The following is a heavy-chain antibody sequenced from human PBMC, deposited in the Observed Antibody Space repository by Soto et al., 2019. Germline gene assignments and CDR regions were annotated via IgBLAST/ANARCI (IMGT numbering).Heavy chain of an antibody. V-gene: IGHV4-4*07. CDR2: IYTSGST. J-gene: IGHJ6*02. D-gene: IGHD6-13*01. Sequence: PSETLSLTCTVSGGSISSYYWSWIRQPAGKGLEWIGRIYTSGSTNYNPSLKSRVTMSVDTSKNQFSLKLSSVTAADTAVYYCARDSSSSWHGLLRDYYYGMDVWGQGTTVTVSS. CDR3: ARDSSSSWHGLLRDYYYGMDV. CDR1: GGSISSYY.